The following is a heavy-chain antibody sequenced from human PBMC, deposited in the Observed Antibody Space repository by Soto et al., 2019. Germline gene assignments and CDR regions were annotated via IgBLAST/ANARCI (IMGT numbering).Heavy chain of an antibody. CDR1: GDLFNNYD. CDR2: ISPLFSTT. CDR3: AASSSVAASGYFKF. D-gene: IGHD6-13*01. J-gene: IGHJ4*02. V-gene: IGHV1-69*01. Sequence: QVQLVQSGAEVKEPGSAVKVSCKATGDLFNNYDFNWVRQAPGQGLEWMGRISPLFSTTNYAQKVQGRVTIGADEFTTIVYLEVSNLESEDTAMYYCAASSSVAASGYFKFWGQGTLVTVST.